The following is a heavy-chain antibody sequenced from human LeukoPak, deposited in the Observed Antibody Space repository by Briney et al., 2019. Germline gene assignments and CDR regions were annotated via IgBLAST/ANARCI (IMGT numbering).Heavy chain of an antibody. CDR3: ARDDLYSGYDPASY. J-gene: IGHJ4*02. CDR2: ISYDGSNK. Sequence: GGSLRLSCAASGFTFSSYGMHWVRQAPGKGLEWVAVISYDGSNKYYADSVKGRFTISRDNSKNTLYLQMNSLRAEDTAVYYCARDDLYSGYDPASYWGQGTLVTVSS. V-gene: IGHV3-30*03. D-gene: IGHD5-12*01. CDR1: GFTFSSYG.